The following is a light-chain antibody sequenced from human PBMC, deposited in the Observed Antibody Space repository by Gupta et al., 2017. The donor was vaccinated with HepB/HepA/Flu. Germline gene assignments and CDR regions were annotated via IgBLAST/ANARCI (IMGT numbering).Light chain of an antibody. Sequence: QSVVPQPPSLSEAPGQRVTIPCTGSSSDIGEGYDVHWYQQRPGTAPKLLIYGNNNRPSGVPDRFSGSKSGTSDSLVITGLQAEDEADYYCQSYDTSRSGVVFGGGTKLTVL. J-gene: IGLJ3*02. CDR1: SSDIGEGYD. V-gene: IGLV1-40*01. CDR2: GNN. CDR3: QSYDTSRSGVV.